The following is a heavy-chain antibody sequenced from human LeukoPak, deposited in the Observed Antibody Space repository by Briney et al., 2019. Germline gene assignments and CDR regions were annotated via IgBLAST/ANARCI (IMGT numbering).Heavy chain of an antibody. Sequence: NPSETLSLSCSVSGGSISSACWSWIRKSPGKGLEWIGCRSSTGVTTNYNPSLKSRVTISVDTSRNQFSLKLNSVTAADTAVYYCARGNYDFWSDYNGVFDCWGQGTLVTVSS. V-gene: IGHV4-59*01. D-gene: IGHD3-3*01. CDR2: RSSTGVTT. J-gene: IGHJ4*02. CDR1: GGSISSAC. CDR3: ARGNYDFWSDYNGVFDC.